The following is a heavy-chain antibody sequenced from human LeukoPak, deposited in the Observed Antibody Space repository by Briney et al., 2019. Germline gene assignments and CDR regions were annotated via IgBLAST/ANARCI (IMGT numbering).Heavy chain of an antibody. CDR2: IRYDGSNK. D-gene: IGHD2-21*02. CDR1: GFTFSSYG. V-gene: IGHV3-30*02. CDR3: ATPTAITPS. J-gene: IGHJ4*02. Sequence: AGGSLRLSCAASGFTFSSYGMHGLRQAPGKGLEWVAFIRYDGSNKYYADSVKGRFTISRDNSKNTLYLQMNSLRAEDTAVYYCATPTAITPSWGQGTLVTVSS.